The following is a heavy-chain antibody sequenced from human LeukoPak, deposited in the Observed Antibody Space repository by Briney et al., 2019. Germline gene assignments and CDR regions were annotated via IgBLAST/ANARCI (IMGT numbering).Heavy chain of an antibody. D-gene: IGHD1-26*01. Sequence: SVKVSCKASGGTFSGYAISWVRQAPGQGLEWMGGIIPMYGTTNYAEKFQGRVTIIADESTSTAYMELSSLRSEDTAVYYCATPFDSRSYLDAFDVWGQGTMVTVSS. CDR2: IIPMYGTT. CDR3: ATPFDSRSYLDAFDV. CDR1: GGTFSGYA. J-gene: IGHJ3*01. V-gene: IGHV1-69*13.